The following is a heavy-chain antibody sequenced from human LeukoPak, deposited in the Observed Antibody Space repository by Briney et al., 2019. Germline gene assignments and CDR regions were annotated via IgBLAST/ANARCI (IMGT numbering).Heavy chain of an antibody. V-gene: IGHV3-30-3*01. Sequence: PGGSLRLSCAASGFTFSSYAMHWVRQAPGKGLEWVAVISYDGSNKYYADSVKGRFTISRDNSKNTLYLQMNSLRAEDTAVYYCAKGGDSSGWVEYYFDYWGQGTLVTVSS. D-gene: IGHD6-19*01. CDR1: GFTFSSYA. CDR3: AKGGDSSGWVEYYFDY. CDR2: ISYDGSNK. J-gene: IGHJ4*02.